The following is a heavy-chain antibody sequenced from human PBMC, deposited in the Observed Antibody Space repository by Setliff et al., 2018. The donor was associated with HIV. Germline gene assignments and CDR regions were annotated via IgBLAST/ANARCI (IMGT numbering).Heavy chain of an antibody. Sequence: SETLSLTCAVSGASIRSGNWWSWVRQSPGKGLEWIGEIFHTGSTNYNPSLKSRVTISVDTSKNHFSLNVSSLTAADTALYFCARLMPNWDYFDYWGQGTQVTVSS. CDR2: IFHTGST. CDR3: ARLMPNWDYFDY. CDR1: GASIRSGNW. D-gene: IGHD2-2*01. J-gene: IGHJ4*02. V-gene: IGHV4-4*02.